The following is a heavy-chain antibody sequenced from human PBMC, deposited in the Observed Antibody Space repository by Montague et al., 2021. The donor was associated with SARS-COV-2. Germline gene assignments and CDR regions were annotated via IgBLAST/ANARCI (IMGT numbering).Heavy chain of an antibody. CDR3: ARGSEYSIDY. D-gene: IGHD6-6*01. V-gene: IGHV6-1*01. CDR2: TYYRSKWYN. J-gene: IGHJ4*02. Sequence: CAISGDSVSSNTVAWNWFRQSPSRGLEWLGRTYYRSKWYNDHAVSMQSRVTINPDTSKNQFSLHVNSVTPEDTAVYYCARGSEYSIDYWGQGLQVTVSS. CDR1: GDSVSSNTVA.